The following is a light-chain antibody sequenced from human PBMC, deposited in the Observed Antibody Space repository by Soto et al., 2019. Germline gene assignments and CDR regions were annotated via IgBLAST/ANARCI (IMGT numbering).Light chain of an antibody. J-gene: IGLJ1*01. CDR1: SSDVGAYNY. Sequence: QSALTQPASVSGSPGQSITISCTGTSSDVGAYNYVSWYQQHPGKAPKLMIYDVSKRPSGVSNRFSGSKSGNTASLTISGLQAEDEADYYCSSYISSSTLNVFGTGTKVTVL. CDR3: SSYISSSTLNV. V-gene: IGLV2-14*01. CDR2: DVS.